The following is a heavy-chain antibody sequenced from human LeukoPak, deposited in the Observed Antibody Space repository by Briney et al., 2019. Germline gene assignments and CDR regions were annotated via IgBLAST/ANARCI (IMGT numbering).Heavy chain of an antibody. D-gene: IGHD3-22*01. CDR1: GGSISSSSYY. CDR2: IYYSGST. J-gene: IGHJ4*02. CDR3: ARDPPSYYGSLYYFDY. V-gene: IGHV4-39*07. Sequence: SETLSLTCTVSGGSISSSSYYWGWIRQPPGKGLEWIGSIYYSGSTYHNPSLKSRVTISVDTSKNQFSLKLSSVTAADTAVYYCARDPPSYYGSLYYFDYWGQGTLVTVSS.